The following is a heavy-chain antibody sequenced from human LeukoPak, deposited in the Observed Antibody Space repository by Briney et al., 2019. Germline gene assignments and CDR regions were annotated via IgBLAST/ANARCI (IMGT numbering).Heavy chain of an antibody. CDR3: AKDSETYYFGSEGFFDI. J-gene: IGHJ3*02. Sequence: GGSLRLSCAASGFTFSNYWMHWVRQGPGKGLVWVSRIRSDGTGTIYADSVKGRFTISRDNSKNTVYLQMNSLRAEDTGVYYCAKDSETYYFGSEGFFDIWGQGTMVTVSS. CDR2: IRSDGTGT. CDR1: GFTFSNYW. D-gene: IGHD3-10*01. V-gene: IGHV3-74*01.